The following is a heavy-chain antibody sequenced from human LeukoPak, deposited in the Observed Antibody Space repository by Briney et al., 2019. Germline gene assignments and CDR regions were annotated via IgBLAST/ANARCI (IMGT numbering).Heavy chain of an antibody. CDR1: GFSLSSYG. V-gene: IGHV3-30*02. D-gene: IGHD2-21*02. Sequence: PGGSLRLSCAAAGFSLSSYGMHWVRQAPGKGLEWVAFIWYDGSNQDYADSVKGRFTISRDNSKNTLDLQMNSLRAEDTAVYYCAKDSGDYVIDFWGQGTLATVSS. CDR3: AKDSGDYVIDF. CDR2: IWYDGSNQ. J-gene: IGHJ4*02.